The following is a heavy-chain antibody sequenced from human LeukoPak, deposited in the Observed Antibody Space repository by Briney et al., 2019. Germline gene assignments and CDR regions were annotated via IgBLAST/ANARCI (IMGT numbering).Heavy chain of an antibody. CDR2: IYYSGST. D-gene: IGHD3-22*01. CDR3: ARDYSYDSSDSPT. J-gene: IGHJ5*02. CDR1: GGSISSYY. Sequence: PSETLSLTCTVSGGSISSYYWSWIRQPPGKGLEWIGYIYYSGSTNYNPSLKSRVTISVDTSKNQFSLKLSSVTAADTAVYYCARDYSYDSSDSPTWGQGTLVTVSS. V-gene: IGHV4-59*12.